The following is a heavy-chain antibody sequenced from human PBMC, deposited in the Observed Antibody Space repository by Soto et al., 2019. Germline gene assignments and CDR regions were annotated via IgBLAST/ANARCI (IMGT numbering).Heavy chain of an antibody. CDR1: GGSISSSSYS. CDR3: ARDNGYSYGYTLDH. Sequence: SETMSHTCIVSGGSISSSSYSWAWISQHPGKGLEWIGYIYYSGSTNYNPSLKSRVTISVDTSKNQFSLKLSSVTAADTAVYYCARDNGYSYGYTLDHWGQGTLVTVSS. CDR2: IYYSGST. V-gene: IGHV4-61*01. D-gene: IGHD5-18*01. J-gene: IGHJ4*02.